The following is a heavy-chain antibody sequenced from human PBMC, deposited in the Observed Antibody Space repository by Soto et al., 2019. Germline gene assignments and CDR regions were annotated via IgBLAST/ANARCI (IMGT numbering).Heavy chain of an antibody. CDR3: ERSDGRY. V-gene: IGHV4-39*07. Sequence: PSETLSLTCTVSGGSISSSSYYWGWIRQPPGKGLEWIGSIYYSGSTYYNPSLKSRVTISVDTSKNQFSLKLSSVTAADTAVYYCERSDGRYWGQGTLVTVSS. J-gene: IGHJ4*02. CDR1: GGSISSSSYY. CDR2: IYYSGST.